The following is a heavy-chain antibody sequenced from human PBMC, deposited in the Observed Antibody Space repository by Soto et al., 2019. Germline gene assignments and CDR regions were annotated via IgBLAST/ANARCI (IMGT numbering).Heavy chain of an antibody. CDR3: ARDTAMVSRNAFDI. J-gene: IGHJ3*02. D-gene: IGHD5-18*01. CDR1: GGTFSSYT. CDR2: IIPILGIA. V-gene: IGHV1-69*08. Sequence: QVQLVQSGAEVKKPGSSVKVSCKASGGTFSSYTISWVRQAPGQGLEWMGRIIPILGIANYAQKFQGRVTXXAXKYXSTAYMELSSLRSEDTAVYYCARDTAMVSRNAFDIWGQGTMVTVSS.